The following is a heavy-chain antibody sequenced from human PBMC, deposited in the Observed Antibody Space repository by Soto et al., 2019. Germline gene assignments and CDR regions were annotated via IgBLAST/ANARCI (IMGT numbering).Heavy chain of an antibody. Sequence: PSETLSLTCSVSGGSISGSYWSWIRQSPGKGLEWLGYVYYTGSTNYSPSLRSRVSISVDTSKNEFSLRLSSVTAADTAVYFCARSVAVNGAHIDDCGQGTRVTVSS. V-gene: IGHV4-59*01. CDR2: VYYTGST. J-gene: IGHJ4*02. CDR1: GGSISGSY. D-gene: IGHD2-8*01. CDR3: ARSVAVNGAHIDD.